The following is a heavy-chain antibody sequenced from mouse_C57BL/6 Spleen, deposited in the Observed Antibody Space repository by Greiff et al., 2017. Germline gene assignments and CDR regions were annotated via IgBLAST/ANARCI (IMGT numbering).Heavy chain of an antibody. CDR2: IHPNSGST. J-gene: IGHJ2*01. CDR1: GYTFTSYW. CDR3: ESTGYNSYFDD. D-gene: IGHD1-3*01. V-gene: IGHV1-64*01. Sequence: QVQLQQPGAELVKPGASVKLSCKASGYTFTSYWMNWVKQRPGQGLEWIGKIHPNSGSTNYNEKFKSKATLTVDKSSSTAYMQLSSLTSEDSAVYYCESTGYNSYFDDWGKGTTLTVAS.